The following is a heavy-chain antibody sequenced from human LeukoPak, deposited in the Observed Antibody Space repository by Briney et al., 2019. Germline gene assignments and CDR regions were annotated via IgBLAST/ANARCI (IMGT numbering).Heavy chain of an antibody. CDR3: ARDGMGTLLADY. D-gene: IGHD5-18*01. CDR2: INPNSGCT. V-gene: IGHV1-2*06. Sequence: MALINPNSGCTNYAQTFQASLTITSHTSISTAYMELSRLRSDDTAVYYCARDGMGTLLADYWGQGTLVTVSS. J-gene: IGHJ4*02.